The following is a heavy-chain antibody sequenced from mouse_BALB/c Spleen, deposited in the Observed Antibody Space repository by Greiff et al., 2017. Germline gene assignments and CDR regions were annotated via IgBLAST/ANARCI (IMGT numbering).Heavy chain of an antibody. J-gene: IGHJ4*01. CDR1: GFTFSSFG. V-gene: IGHV5-17*02. CDR3: ARGTTVVAPYYYAMDY. D-gene: IGHD1-1*01. Sequence: EVKLVESGGGLVQPGGSRKLSCAASGFTFSSFGMHWVRQAPEKGLEWVAYISSGSSTIYYADTVKGRFTISRDNPKNTLFLQMTSLRSEDTAMYYCARGTTVVAPYYYAMDYWGQGTSVTVSS. CDR2: ISSGSSTI.